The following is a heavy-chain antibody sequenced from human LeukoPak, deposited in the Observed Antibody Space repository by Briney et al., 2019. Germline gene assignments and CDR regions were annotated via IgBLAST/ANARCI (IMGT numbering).Heavy chain of an antibody. CDR3: ARGAYYYDISGYCDY. Sequence: GASVKVSCKASGDTFTGYYLHWVRQAPGQGLEWMAWINPNNGGTNYAQKFQGRVTMTRDTSISTAYMELSRLRSDDTAVYFCARGAYYYDISGYCDYWGQGTLVTVSS. CDR1: GDTFTGYY. CDR2: INPNNGGT. D-gene: IGHD3-22*01. J-gene: IGHJ4*02. V-gene: IGHV1-2*02.